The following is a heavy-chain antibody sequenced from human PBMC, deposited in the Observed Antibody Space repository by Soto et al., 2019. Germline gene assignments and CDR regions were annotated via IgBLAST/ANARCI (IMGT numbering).Heavy chain of an antibody. CDR3: AKSNDGNSNLHAVDY. CDR2: ISAGGGSI. J-gene: IGHJ4*02. Sequence: GGSLRLSCAASGFIFSDYAMSWVRQAPGKGLEWVSTISAGGGSINYADSVKGRFTISRDNSKNTLYLQMSSLRAEDTAVYYCAKSNDGNSNLHAVDYWGQGTLVTVSS. CDR1: GFIFSDYA. V-gene: IGHV3-23*01. D-gene: IGHD4-4*01.